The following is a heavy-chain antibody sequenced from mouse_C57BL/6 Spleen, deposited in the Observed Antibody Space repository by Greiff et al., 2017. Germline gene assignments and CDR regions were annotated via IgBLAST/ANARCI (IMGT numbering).Heavy chain of an antibody. V-gene: IGHV1-15*01. D-gene: IGHD1-1*01. CDR1: GYTFTDYE. CDR2: IDPETGGT. Sequence: QVQLQQSGAELVRPGASVTLSCKASGYTFTDYEMHWVKQTPVHGLEWIGAIDPETGGTAYNQKFKGKAILTADKSSSTAYLELRSLTSEDSAVYYCTLTTVVKGAMDYWGQGTSVTVSS. J-gene: IGHJ4*01. CDR3: TLTTVVKGAMDY.